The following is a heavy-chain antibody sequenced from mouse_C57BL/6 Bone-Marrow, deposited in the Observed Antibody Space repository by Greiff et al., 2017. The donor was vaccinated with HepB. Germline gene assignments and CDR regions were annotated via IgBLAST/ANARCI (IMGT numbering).Heavy chain of an antibody. CDR2: INPGSGGT. CDR1: GYAFTNYL. Sequence: QVQLKESGAELVRPGTSVKVSCKASGYAFTNYLIEWVKQRPGQGLEWIGVINPGSGGTNYNEKFKGQATLTADKSSSTAYMQLSSLTSEDAAVYFCAIWGYSNLPLAMDYWGQGTSVTVSS. D-gene: IGHD2-5*01. J-gene: IGHJ4*01. CDR3: AIWGYSNLPLAMDY. V-gene: IGHV1-54*01.